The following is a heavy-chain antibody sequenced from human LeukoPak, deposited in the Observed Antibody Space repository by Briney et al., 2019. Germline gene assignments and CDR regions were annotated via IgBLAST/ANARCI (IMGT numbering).Heavy chain of an antibody. Sequence: SETLSLTCTISGYSISSGYYWGWIRQPPGKGLEWIGSIYHSGSTYYNPSLKSRVTISVDTSKNQFSLKLSSVTAADTAVYYCARNYGDYDGYWGQGTLVTVSS. J-gene: IGHJ4*02. D-gene: IGHD4-17*01. V-gene: IGHV4-38-2*02. CDR3: ARNYGDYDGY. CDR1: GYSISSGYY. CDR2: IYHSGST.